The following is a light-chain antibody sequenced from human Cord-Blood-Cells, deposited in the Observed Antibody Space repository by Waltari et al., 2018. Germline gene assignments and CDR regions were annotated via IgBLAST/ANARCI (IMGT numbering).Light chain of an antibody. CDR1: QSISSY. CDR3: QQSYSTPWT. CDR2: AAS. V-gene: IGKV1-39*01. Sequence: MXQSPSSLSASVGDRVTITCRASQSISSYLNWYQQKPGKAPKLLIYAASSLQSGVPSRFSGSGSGTDFTLTISSLQPEDFATYYCQQSYSTPWTFGQGTKVEIK. J-gene: IGKJ1*01.